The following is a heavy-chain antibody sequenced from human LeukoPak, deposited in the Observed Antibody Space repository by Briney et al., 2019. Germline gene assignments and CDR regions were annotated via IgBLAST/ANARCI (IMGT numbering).Heavy chain of an antibody. V-gene: IGHV3-30-3*01. Sequence: GGSLRLSCAASGFNFRTYAMHWVRQAPGKGLEWVAVVSYDGSNQDYTESVKGRFIISRDDSKTTMYLQMNSLRVEDTAVYYCTRGPPDGSGNYYPGDFWGQGTLVTVSS. CDR3: TRGPPDGSGNYYPGDF. CDR1: GFNFRTYA. D-gene: IGHD3-10*01. J-gene: IGHJ4*02. CDR2: VSYDGSNQ.